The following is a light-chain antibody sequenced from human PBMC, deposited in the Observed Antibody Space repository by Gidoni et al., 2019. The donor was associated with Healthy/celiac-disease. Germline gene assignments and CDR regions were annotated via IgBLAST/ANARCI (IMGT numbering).Light chain of an antibody. CDR1: QSVSSY. CDR2: DAS. V-gene: IGKV3-11*01. J-gene: IGKJ4*01. Sequence: IVLTPSPATLSLSPGERATLSCRASQSVSSYLAWYQQKPGQAHRLLIYDASNRATGIPARFSGSGSGTDFTLTISSREHEDVAVYYCQQRSNWLTFGGXTKVEIK. CDR3: QQRSNWLT.